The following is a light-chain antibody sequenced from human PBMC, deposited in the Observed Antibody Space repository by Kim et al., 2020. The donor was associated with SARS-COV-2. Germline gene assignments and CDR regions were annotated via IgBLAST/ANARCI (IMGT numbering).Light chain of an antibody. V-gene: IGKV3-11*01. Sequence: EMVLTQPPATLSLSPGERATLSCRASQSVHIFLACNKQKPGQAPSLLIYDASNRATDTPARFGASGSGTDFTLTTNALGPEDFETYYCIKLIACPRTFWGGSTGESK. CDR3: IKLIACPRT. CDR2: DAS. CDR1: QSVHIF. J-gene: IGKJ4*01.